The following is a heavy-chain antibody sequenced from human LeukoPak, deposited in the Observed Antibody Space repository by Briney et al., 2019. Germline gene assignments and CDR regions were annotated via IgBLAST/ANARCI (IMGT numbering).Heavy chain of an antibody. J-gene: IGHJ3*02. V-gene: IGHV3-48*04. CDR3: ASDQWFGELLHAFDI. CDR1: GFTFSSYS. D-gene: IGHD3-10*01. Sequence: PGGSLRLSCAASGFTFSSYSVNWVRQAPGKGLEWVSYISSSSSTIYYADSVKGRFTISRDNAKNSLYLQMNSLRAEDTAVYYCASDQWFGELLHAFDIWGQGTMVTVSS. CDR2: ISSSSSTI.